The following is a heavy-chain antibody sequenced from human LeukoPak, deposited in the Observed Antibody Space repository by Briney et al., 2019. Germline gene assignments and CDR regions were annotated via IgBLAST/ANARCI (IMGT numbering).Heavy chain of an antibody. CDR3: AREILPSYAFDI. D-gene: IGHD2/OR15-2a*01. J-gene: IGHJ3*02. Sequence: AGGSLRLSCAASGFTISSNFLSWVRQAPGKGLEWVSVIYNGGSTYYTDSVKGRFTISRDISKNTLYLRMNSLRAEDTAVYYCAREILPSYAFDIWGQGKLVTVSS. CDR1: GFTISSNF. CDR2: IYNGGST. V-gene: IGHV3-66*01.